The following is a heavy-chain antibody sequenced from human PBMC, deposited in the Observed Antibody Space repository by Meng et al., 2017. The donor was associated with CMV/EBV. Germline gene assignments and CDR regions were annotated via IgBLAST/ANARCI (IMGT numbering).Heavy chain of an antibody. J-gene: IGHJ2*01. Sequence: FTFGSNAMSWVRQAPGKGLEWVSGLSSGGGSKYYADSVKGRFTISRDNSKNTLYLQMNSLRVEDTAVYYCAKNTYYYDNSGPPTYFDLWGRGTLVTVSS. CDR3: AKNTYYYDNSGPPTYFDL. CDR2: LSSGGGSK. V-gene: IGHV3-23*01. CDR1: FTFGSNA. D-gene: IGHD3-22*01.